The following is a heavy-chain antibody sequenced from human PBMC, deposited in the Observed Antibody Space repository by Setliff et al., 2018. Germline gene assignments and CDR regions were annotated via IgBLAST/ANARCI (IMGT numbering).Heavy chain of an antibody. CDR3: AKGYYYDSSGPAAFDI. V-gene: IGHV1-18*01. CDR2: ISAYNGNT. Sequence: SCKASGYTFTSYGISWVRQAPGQGLEWMGWISAYNGNTNYAQKLQGRVTMTTDTSTSTAYMELRSLRSDDTAVYYCAKGYYYDSSGPAAFDIWGQGAMVTVSS. CDR1: GYTFTSYG. D-gene: IGHD3-22*01. J-gene: IGHJ3*02.